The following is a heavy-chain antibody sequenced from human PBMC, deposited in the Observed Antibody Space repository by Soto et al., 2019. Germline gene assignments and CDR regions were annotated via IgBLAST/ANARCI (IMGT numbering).Heavy chain of an antibody. CDR2: TYYIGSL. CDR3: ARADGTVAAISFYGLDV. J-gene: IGHJ6*02. V-gene: IGHV4-31*03. D-gene: IGHD1-26*01. Sequence: SETLSLTCTFSGDSISSGGSYWTWIRQHPGKGLVWIGYTYYIGSLYYNPSLQSRVTISVDTSKNQVSLKLSSVTAADTAVYYCARADGTVAAISFYGLDVWGQGTTVTVSS. CDR1: GDSISSGGSY.